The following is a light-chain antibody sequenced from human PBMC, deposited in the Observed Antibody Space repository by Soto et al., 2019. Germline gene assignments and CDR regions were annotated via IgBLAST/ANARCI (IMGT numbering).Light chain of an antibody. J-gene: IGKJ1*01. CDR1: QSISSY. CDR2: AAS. CDR3: QQANTFPWT. Sequence: DIPMTQSPSSLSASVGDRVTITCRASQSISSYLNWYQQKPGKAPKLLIYAASSLQSGVPSRFSGSGSGTDFTLTISSLQPEDFATYFCQQANTFPWTFGQGTKVGIK. V-gene: IGKV1-39*01.